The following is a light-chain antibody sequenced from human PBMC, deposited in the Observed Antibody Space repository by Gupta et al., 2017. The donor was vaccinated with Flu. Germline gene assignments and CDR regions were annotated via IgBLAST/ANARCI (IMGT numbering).Light chain of an antibody. V-gene: IGLV3-21*02. J-gene: IGLJ2*01. CDR1: NIGRNN. Sequence: SYALTHPPSAPVAPGPTARITCGGNNIGRNNVYWYQQHPGPAPELLVYENGARPSGIPERFSGSNSGTTATLTISRLQAGDEADYYCAVWDNSRSLLVFGGGTKLTVL. CDR3: AVWDNSRSLLV. CDR2: ENG.